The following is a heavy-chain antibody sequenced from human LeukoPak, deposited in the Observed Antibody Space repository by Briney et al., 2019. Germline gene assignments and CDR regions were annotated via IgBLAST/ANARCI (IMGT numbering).Heavy chain of an antibody. J-gene: IGHJ6*03. CDR1: GGSISSDNYY. CDR2: IYYSGST. V-gene: IGHV4-39*07. CDR3: ARDGRGLGFYYYYMDV. Sequence: SETLSLTCTVAGGSISSDNYYWGWIRQPPGKGMEFIGSIYYSGSTYYNPSLKSRVTISVDTSKNQFSLKLSSVTAADTAVYYCARDGRGLGFYYYYMDVWGKGATVTVSS.